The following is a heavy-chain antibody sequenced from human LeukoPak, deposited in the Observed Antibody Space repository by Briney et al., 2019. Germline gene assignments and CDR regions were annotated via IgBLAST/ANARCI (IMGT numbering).Heavy chain of an antibody. Sequence: SETLSLTCTVSGGSISSYYWSWIRQPAGKGLEWIGRIYTSGSTNYNPSLKSRVTMSVDTSKNQFSLKLSSVTAADTAVYYCARVNTAMVPNWFDPWGQGTLVTVSS. CDR3: ARVNTAMVPNWFDP. V-gene: IGHV4-4*07. J-gene: IGHJ5*02. CDR1: GGSISSYY. CDR2: IYTSGST. D-gene: IGHD5-18*01.